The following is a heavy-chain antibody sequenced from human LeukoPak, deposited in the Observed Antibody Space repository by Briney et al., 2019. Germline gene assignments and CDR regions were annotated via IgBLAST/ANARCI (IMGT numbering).Heavy chain of an antibody. Sequence: GGSLRLSCAASGFNFIDYSMNWVRQAPGKGLKWISYIGISSGNTKYADSVKGRFTISRDKARNSLYLQMNSLRVEDTAVYYCARDHRYAFDNWGHGTLVTVSS. V-gene: IGHV3-48*01. CDR2: IGISSGNT. CDR1: GFNFIDYS. CDR3: ARDHRYAFDN. J-gene: IGHJ4*01. D-gene: IGHD5-12*01.